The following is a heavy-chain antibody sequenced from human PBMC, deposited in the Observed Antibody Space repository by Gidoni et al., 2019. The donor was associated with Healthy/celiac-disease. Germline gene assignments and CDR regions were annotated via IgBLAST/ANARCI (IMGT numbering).Heavy chain of an antibody. CDR3: ARDRGHYYDSSGYYPHDAFDI. D-gene: IGHD3-22*01. V-gene: IGHV1-69*01. Sequence: QVQLVQSGAEVKKPGSSVKVSCKDSGGTFSSYAISWVRQAPGQGLEWMGGIIPIFGTANYAQKFQGRVTITADESTSTAYMELSSLRSEDTAVYYCARDRGHYYDSSGYYPHDAFDIWGQGTMVTVSS. CDR1: GGTFSSYA. J-gene: IGHJ3*02. CDR2: IIPIFGTA.